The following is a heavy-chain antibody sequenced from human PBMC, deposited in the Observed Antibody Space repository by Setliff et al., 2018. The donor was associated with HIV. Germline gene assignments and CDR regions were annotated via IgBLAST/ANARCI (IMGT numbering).Heavy chain of an antibody. D-gene: IGHD3-3*01. V-gene: IGHV4-61*09. CDR3: ARRHYDFWSGYYNWFDP. Sequence: SETLSLTCTVSGGSISSGSYYWSWIRQPAGKGLEWIGHIYISGSANYNPSLKSRVTISVDTSKNQFSLKLSSVTAADTAVYYCARRHYDFWSGYYNWFDPWGQGTLVTVSS. CDR1: GGSISSGSYY. J-gene: IGHJ5*02. CDR2: IYISGSA.